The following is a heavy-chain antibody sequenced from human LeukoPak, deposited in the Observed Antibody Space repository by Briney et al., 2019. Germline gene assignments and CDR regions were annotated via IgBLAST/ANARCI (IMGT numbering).Heavy chain of an antibody. CDR1: GGTFSSYA. CDR3: AREHYYGSGSYYTPFDY. V-gene: IGHV1-69*13. D-gene: IGHD3-10*01. Sequence: SVKVSCKASGGTFSSYAISWVRQAPGQGLEWMGGIIPIFGTANYAQKFQGRVTITADESTSTAYMELSSLRSEDTAVYYCAREHYYGSGSYYTPFDYWGQGTLVTVSS. CDR2: IIPIFGTA. J-gene: IGHJ4*02.